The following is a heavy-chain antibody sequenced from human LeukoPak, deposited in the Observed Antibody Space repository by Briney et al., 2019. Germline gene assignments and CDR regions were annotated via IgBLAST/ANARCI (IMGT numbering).Heavy chain of an antibody. CDR1: GFTFSSYN. J-gene: IGHJ6*03. CDR3: AKGSFYCSGNTCPQYYYYMDV. Sequence: PGGSLRLSCAASGFTFSSYNLNWVRQAPGKGLEWVSYISGSSNTIYYADSVKGRFTISRDNSKNTLSLQMNSLRAEDTAVYYCAKGSFYCSGNTCPQYYYYMDVWGKGTTVTVS. CDR2: ISGSSNTI. D-gene: IGHD2-2*01. V-gene: IGHV3-48*01.